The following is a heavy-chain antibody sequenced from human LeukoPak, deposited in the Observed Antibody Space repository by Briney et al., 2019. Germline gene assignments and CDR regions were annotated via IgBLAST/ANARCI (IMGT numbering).Heavy chain of an antibody. CDR1: GGSFSGYY. J-gene: IGHJ6*02. CDR2: INHSGST. V-gene: IGHV4-34*01. Sequence: SETLSLTCAVCGGSFSGYYWSWIRQPPGKGLEWIGEINHSGSTNYNPSLKSRVTISVDTSKNQFSLKLSSVTAADTAVYYCARGHGTDVWGQGTTVTVSS. CDR3: ARGHGTDV.